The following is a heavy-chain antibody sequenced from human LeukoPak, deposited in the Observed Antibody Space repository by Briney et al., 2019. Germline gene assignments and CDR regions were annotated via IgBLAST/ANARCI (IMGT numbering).Heavy chain of an antibody. CDR2: INPSGGST. J-gene: IGHJ5*02. D-gene: IGHD2-21*02. CDR3: AREVEFCGGDCYSAGGFDP. Sequence: ASVKVSCKASGYTFTSYYMHWVRQAPRQGLEWMGIINPSGGSTSYAQKFQGRVTMTRDTSTSTVYMELSSLRSEDTAVYYCAREVEFCGGDCYSAGGFDPWGQGTLVTVSS. V-gene: IGHV1-46*01. CDR1: GYTFTSYY.